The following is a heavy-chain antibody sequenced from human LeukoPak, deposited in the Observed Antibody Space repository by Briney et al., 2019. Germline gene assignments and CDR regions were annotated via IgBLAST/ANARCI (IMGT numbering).Heavy chain of an antibody. CDR2: IYYSGST. J-gene: IGHJ3*02. Sequence: SETLSLTCTVSGGSISSYYWSWIRQPPGKGLEWIGYIYYSGSTNYNPSLKSRVTISVDTSKNQFSLKLSSVTAADTAVYYCARGWGGEPDAFDIWGQGTMVTVSS. CDR1: GGSISSYY. CDR3: ARGWGGEPDAFDI. V-gene: IGHV4-59*01. D-gene: IGHD3-16*01.